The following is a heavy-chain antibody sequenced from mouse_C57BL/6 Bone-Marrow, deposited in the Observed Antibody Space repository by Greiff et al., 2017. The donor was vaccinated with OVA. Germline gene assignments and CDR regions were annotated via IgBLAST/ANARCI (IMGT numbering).Heavy chain of an antibody. CDR3: ARDGGSEQRFAY. J-gene: IGHJ3*01. CDR1: GYTFTDYY. D-gene: IGHD2-3*01. Sequence: VQLQQSGPVLVKPGASVKMSCKASGYTFTDYYMNWVKQSHGTSLEWIGVINPYNGGTSYNQKFKGKATFTVDKSSSTAYMELNSLTSEDSAVYYCARDGGSEQRFAYWGQGTLVTVSA. V-gene: IGHV1-19*01. CDR2: INPYNGGT.